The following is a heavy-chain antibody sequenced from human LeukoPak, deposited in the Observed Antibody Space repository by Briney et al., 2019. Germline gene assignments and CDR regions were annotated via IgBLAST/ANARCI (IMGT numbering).Heavy chain of an antibody. CDR3: VKTPQYYYDSSGFYSN. Sequence: GGSLRLSCSASGFTFSSYAMHWVRRAPGKGLEYVSAISSNGGSTYYADSVKGRFIISRDNSKNTLYLQMSSLRAEDTAVYYCVKTPQYYYDSSGFYSNWGQGTLVTVSS. CDR1: GFTFSSYA. CDR2: ISSNGGST. V-gene: IGHV3-64D*09. J-gene: IGHJ4*02. D-gene: IGHD3-22*01.